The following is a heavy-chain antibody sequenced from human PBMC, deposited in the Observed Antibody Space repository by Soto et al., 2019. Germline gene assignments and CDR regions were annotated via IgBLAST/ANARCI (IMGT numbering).Heavy chain of an antibody. CDR3: ARGPLHYGDPTAPPDY. V-gene: IGHV1-69*06. Sequence: QVQLVQSGAEVKKPGSSVKVSCKASGGTFSSYAISWVRQAPGQGLEWMGGIIPIFGTANYAQKFQGRVTITADKPTSTAYMELSSLRSEDTAVYYCARGPLHYGDPTAPPDYWGQGTLVTVSS. CDR1: GGTFSSYA. D-gene: IGHD4-17*01. CDR2: IIPIFGTA. J-gene: IGHJ4*02.